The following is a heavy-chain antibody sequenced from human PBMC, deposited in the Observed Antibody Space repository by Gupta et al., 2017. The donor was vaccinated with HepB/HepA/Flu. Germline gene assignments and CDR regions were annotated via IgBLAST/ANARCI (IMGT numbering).Heavy chain of an antibody. J-gene: IGHJ6*02. D-gene: IGHD1-14*01. CDR1: GFSVSDFW. Sequence: ESQLVESGGGLVQSGGSLRLSCAASGFSVSDFWMSWVRQAPGKGLEWVANIKLNEREKYYVDSVKGRFTISRDNAKNSLYLQMDSLKAEDTATYYRGRNNHDIDVWGQGTTVTVSS. V-gene: IGHV3-7*01. CDR3: GRNNHDIDV. CDR2: IKLNEREK.